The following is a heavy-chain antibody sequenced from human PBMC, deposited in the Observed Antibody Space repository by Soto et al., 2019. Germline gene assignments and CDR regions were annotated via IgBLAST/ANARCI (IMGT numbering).Heavy chain of an antibody. CDR1: GGSFSGYY. CDR2: INHSGST. V-gene: IGHV4-34*01. CDR3: ARGPYYDSSGYYPKYYYYGMDV. D-gene: IGHD3-22*01. J-gene: IGHJ6*02. Sequence: PSETLSLTCAVYGGSFSGYYLSWIRQPPGKGLEWIGEINHSGSTNYNPSLKSRVTISVDTSKNQFSLKLSSVTAADTAVYYCARGPYYDSSGYYPKYYYYGMDVWGQGTTVTVSS.